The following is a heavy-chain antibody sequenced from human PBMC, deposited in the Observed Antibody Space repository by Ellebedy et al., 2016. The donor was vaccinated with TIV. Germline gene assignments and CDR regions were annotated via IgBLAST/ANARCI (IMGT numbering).Heavy chain of an antibody. J-gene: IGHJ4*02. CDR3: ARGGRLLHGSGSYCFDY. Sequence: ASVKVSCKASGYTFTGYYMHWVRQAPGQGLEWMGGIIPIFGTANYAQKFQGRVTITADESTSTAYMELSSLRSEDTAVYYCARGGRLLHGSGSYCFDYWGQGTLVTVSS. V-gene: IGHV1-69*13. CDR2: IIPIFGTA. D-gene: IGHD3-10*01. CDR1: GYTFTGYY.